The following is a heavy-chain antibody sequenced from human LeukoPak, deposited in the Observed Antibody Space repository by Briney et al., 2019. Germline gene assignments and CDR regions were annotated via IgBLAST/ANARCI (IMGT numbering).Heavy chain of an antibody. V-gene: IGHV3-23*01. Sequence: PGGSLRLSCAASGFTFSSYAMSWVRQAPGKGLEWVSAISGSGGSTYYADSVKGRFTISRDNSKNTLYLQMNSLRAEDTAVYYCAKDYALGYCSSTSCYRWGPYYDYWGQGTLVTVSS. J-gene: IGHJ4*02. CDR3: AKDYALGYCSSTSCYRWGPYYDY. D-gene: IGHD2-2*02. CDR2: ISGSGGST. CDR1: GFTFSSYA.